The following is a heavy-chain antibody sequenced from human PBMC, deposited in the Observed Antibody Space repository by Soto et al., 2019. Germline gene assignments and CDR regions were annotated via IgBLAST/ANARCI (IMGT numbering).Heavy chain of an antibody. Sequence: QVQLVQSGAEVKKPGASVKVSCKASGYTFSSYAISWVRQAPGQGLEWMGGIIPIFGTANYAQKFQGRVTITADESTSTAYMELSSLRSEDTAVYYCAREGRTIFGVVIQTNWFDPWGQGTLVTVSS. J-gene: IGHJ5*02. V-gene: IGHV1-69*13. CDR2: IIPIFGTA. D-gene: IGHD3-3*01. CDR3: AREGRTIFGVVIQTNWFDP. CDR1: GYTFSSYA.